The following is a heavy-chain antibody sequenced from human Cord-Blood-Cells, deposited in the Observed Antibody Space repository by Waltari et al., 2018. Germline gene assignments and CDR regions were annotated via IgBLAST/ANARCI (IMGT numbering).Heavy chain of an antibody. CDR3: AREVDAFDI. Sequence: EAQLVESGGALIQQAGALRLTRAASGLPVSSNYLSWVRQAPGKGLEWVSVIYSGGSTYYADSVKGRFTISRDNSKNTLYLQVNSLRAEDTAVYYCAREVDAFDIWGQGTMVTVSS. CDR1: GLPVSSNY. CDR2: IYSGGST. V-gene: IGHV3-53*01. J-gene: IGHJ3*02.